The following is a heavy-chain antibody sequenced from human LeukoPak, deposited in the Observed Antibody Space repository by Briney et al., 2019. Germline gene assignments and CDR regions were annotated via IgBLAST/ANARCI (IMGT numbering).Heavy chain of an antibody. CDR3: ATISGSGTFYRGN. CDR2: ISSSGYTT. J-gene: IGHJ4*02. D-gene: IGHD3-10*01. V-gene: IGHV3-48*04. CDR1: GFTFSSYS. Sequence: PGGSLRLSCAASGFTFSSYSMNWVRQAPGEGLEWVSYISSSGYTTHYADSVKGRFTISRDNAKNSLYLQMNSLRAKDTAVYYCATISGSGTFYRGNWGQGTLVTVSS.